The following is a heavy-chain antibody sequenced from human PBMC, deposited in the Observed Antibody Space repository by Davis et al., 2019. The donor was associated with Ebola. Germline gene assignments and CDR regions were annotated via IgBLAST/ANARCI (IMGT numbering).Heavy chain of an antibody. V-gene: IGHV6-1*01. CDR3: ARGWLRSAFDI. Sequence: HPQTPSPTRAVSRDSLSTKGTARNWSRQSPSRGLEWLGRTYYSSKWYNDYAVSVKSRTTISPDTSKNQLSLHLNSVTPEDTAVYYCARGWLRSAFDIWGQGTMVTV. D-gene: IGHD5-24*01. CDR1: RDSLSTKGTA. J-gene: IGHJ3*02. CDR2: TYYSSKWYN.